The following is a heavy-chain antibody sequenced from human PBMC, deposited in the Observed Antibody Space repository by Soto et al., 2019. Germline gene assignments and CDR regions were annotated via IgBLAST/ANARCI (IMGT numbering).Heavy chain of an antibody. CDR1: GFSFSSSD. Sequence: DVQLVESGGGLVEPGGSLRLSCAASGFSFSSSDMTWVRQAPGRGLEYVSSINYSGLYMFYAEPAKGRFTISRDNAKNLVYLWMNGLRAEDTAVYWCARTSNSDSSGYDYFDHWGQGTLVTVSS. D-gene: IGHD3-22*01. V-gene: IGHV3-21*06. J-gene: IGHJ4*02. CDR3: ARTSNSDSSGYDYFDH. CDR2: INYSGLYM.